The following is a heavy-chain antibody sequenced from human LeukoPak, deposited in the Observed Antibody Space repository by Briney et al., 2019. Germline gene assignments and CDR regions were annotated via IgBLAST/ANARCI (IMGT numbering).Heavy chain of an antibody. Sequence: SLRLSCAASGFIFTNYGMHWVRQAPGKGLEWVAVKSHDGTTKFYADSVKGRFTISRDNSKNTLDLQMYSLRAEDTAVYYCAKEPTSYSSGWYFHHWGQGTLVTVSS. CDR2: KSHDGTTK. CDR3: AKEPTSYSSGWYFHH. D-gene: IGHD6-25*01. J-gene: IGHJ1*01. V-gene: IGHV3-30*18. CDR1: GFIFTNYG.